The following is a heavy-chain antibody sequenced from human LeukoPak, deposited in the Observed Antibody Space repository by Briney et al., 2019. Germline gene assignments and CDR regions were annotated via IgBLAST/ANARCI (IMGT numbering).Heavy chain of an antibody. CDR2: INRSGST. D-gene: IGHD3-22*01. CDR3: ARRPWLLRYFDY. J-gene: IGHJ4*02. Sequence: SETLSLTCAVYGGSFSGYYWSWIRQPPGKGLEWIGEINRSGSTNYNPSLKSRVTISVDTSKNQFSLKLSSVTAADTAVYYCARRPWLLRYFDYWGQGTLVTVSS. V-gene: IGHV4-34*01. CDR1: GGSFSGYY.